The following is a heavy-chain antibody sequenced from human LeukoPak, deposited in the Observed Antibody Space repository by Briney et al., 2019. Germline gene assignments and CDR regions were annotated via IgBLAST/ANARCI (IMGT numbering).Heavy chain of an antibody. CDR2: IYPNTGGT. CDR3: AREPGTATGY. CDR1: GYTFISHD. D-gene: IGHD1-1*01. V-gene: IGHV1-2*02. J-gene: IGHJ4*02. Sequence: ASVQVSCKASGYTFISHDINWVRQAPGQGLEWMGWIYPNTGGTKSTQKFQGRVSMTRDTSITTAYMEINRLTSDDTAVYYCAREPGTATGYWGQGTLVTVSS.